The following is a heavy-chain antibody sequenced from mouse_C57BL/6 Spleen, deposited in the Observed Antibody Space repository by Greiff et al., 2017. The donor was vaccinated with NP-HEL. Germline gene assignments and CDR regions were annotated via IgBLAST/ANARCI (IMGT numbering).Heavy chain of an antibody. D-gene: IGHD1-1*01. Sequence: VHLVESGPGLVAPSQSLSITCTVSGFSLTSYGVHWVRQPPGKGLEWLVVIWSDGSTTYNSALNSRLSISKDNSKSQVFLKMNSLQTDDTAMYYCARHYYYGSSPYYAMDYWGQGTSVTVSS. J-gene: IGHJ4*01. CDR1: GFSLTSYG. CDR3: ARHYYYGSSPYYAMDY. CDR2: IWSDGST. V-gene: IGHV2-6-1*01.